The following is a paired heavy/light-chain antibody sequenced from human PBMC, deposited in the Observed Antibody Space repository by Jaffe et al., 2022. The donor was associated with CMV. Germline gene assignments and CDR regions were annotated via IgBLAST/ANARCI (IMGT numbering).Heavy chain of an antibody. CDR2: ISSSSSTI. CDR3: ARGDYDILTGYFYYYYGMDV. Sequence: EVQLVESGGGLVQPGGSLRLSCAASGFTFSSYIMNWVRQAPGKGLEWVSYISSSSSTIYYADSVKGRFTISRDNAKNSLYLQMNSLRDEDTAVYYCARGDYDILTGYFYYYYGMDVWGQGTTVTVSS. D-gene: IGHD3-9*01. V-gene: IGHV3-48*02. J-gene: IGHJ6*02. CDR1: GFTFSSYI.
Light chain of an antibody. CDR1: QSVSSSY. J-gene: IGKJ1*01. Sequence: EIVLTQSPGTLSLSPGERATLSCRASQSVSSSYLAWYQQKPGQAPRLLIYGASNRATGIPDRFSGSGSGTDFTLTISRLEPEDFAVYYCQQYGSSPPWTFGQGTKVEIK. V-gene: IGKV3-20*01. CDR3: QQYGSSPPWT. CDR2: GAS.